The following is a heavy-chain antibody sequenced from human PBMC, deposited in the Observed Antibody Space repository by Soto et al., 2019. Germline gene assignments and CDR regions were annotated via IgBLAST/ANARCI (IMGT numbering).Heavy chain of an antibody. V-gene: IGHV3-11*06. Sequence: GGSLRLSCAASGFTFSDYYMSWIRQAPGKGLEWVSYISSSSSYTNYADSVKGRFTISRDNAKNSLYLQMNSLRAEDTAVYYCARDRARVYSSSWYGYYYYYGMDVWGQGTAVTVSS. CDR1: GFTFSDYY. J-gene: IGHJ6*02. D-gene: IGHD6-13*01. CDR3: ARDRARVYSSSWYGYYYYYGMDV. CDR2: ISSSSSYT.